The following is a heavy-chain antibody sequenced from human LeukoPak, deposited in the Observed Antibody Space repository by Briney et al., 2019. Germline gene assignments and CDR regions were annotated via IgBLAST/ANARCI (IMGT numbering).Heavy chain of an antibody. Sequence: GGSLXLSCAASGFSFSSYSMNWVRQAPGKGLEXVSXISSSSSDIFHADSMKGRFTISRDNAKNSLYLQMNSLRAEDTAVYYCARDWAVAGINYPGVYWGQGTLVTVSS. V-gene: IGHV3-21*06. D-gene: IGHD6-19*01. J-gene: IGHJ4*02. CDR1: GFSFSSYS. CDR3: ARDWAVAGINYPGVY. CDR2: ISSSSSDI.